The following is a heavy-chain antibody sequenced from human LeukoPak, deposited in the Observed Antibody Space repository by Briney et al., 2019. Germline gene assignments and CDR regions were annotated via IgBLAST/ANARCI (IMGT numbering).Heavy chain of an antibody. J-gene: IGHJ3*02. V-gene: IGHV4-38-2*02. CDR3: ASGGRDGYNSVWHI. CDR1: GYSISNGYY. CDR2: IYHSGST. Sequence: PSETLSLTCTVSGYSISNGYYWGWLRQPPGKDLEWIGYIYHSGSTYYNPSLKSRVTISVDRSKNQFSLKLSSVTAADTAVYYCASGGRDGYNSVWHIWGQGTMVTVSS. D-gene: IGHD5-24*01.